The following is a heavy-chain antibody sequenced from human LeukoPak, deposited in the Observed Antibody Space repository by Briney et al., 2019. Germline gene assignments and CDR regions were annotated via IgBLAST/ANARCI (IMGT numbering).Heavy chain of an antibody. CDR1: GFTFSSYA. CDR3: AKGDSSYYYDSSGPNWFDP. V-gene: IGHV3-23*01. CDR2: ISGSGGST. Sequence: GGSLRLSCAASGFTFSSYAMGWVRQAPGKGLEWVSAISGSGGSTYYADSVKGRFTISRDNSKNTLYLQMNSLRAEDTAVYYCAKGDSSYYYDSSGPNWFDPWGQGTLVTVSS. D-gene: IGHD3-22*01. J-gene: IGHJ5*02.